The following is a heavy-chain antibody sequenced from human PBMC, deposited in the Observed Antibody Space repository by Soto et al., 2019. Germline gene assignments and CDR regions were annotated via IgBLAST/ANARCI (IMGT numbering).Heavy chain of an antibody. CDR2: IYSGGST. CDR1: GFTVSSNY. Sequence: GGSLRLSCAASGFTVSSNYMSWVRQAPGKGLEWVSVIYSGGSTYYADSVKGRFTISRDNSKNTLYLQMNSLRAEGTAVYYCARDLVGAHAFDIWGQGTMVTVSS. V-gene: IGHV3-53*01. CDR3: ARDLVGAHAFDI. D-gene: IGHD1-26*01. J-gene: IGHJ3*02.